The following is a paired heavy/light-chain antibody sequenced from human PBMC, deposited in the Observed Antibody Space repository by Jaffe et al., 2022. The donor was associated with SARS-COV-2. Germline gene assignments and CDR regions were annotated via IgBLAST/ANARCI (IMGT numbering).Light chain of an antibody. CDR3: QQSYSIPPT. J-gene: IGKJ4*01. CDR1: QSVRTY. Sequence: DIQMTQSPSSLSASVGDRVTITCRTSQSVRTYLNWYQQKPGKAPKLLINTASSLHSGVPSRFSGSGSGTDFTLTISSLQREDFAVYYCQQSYSIPPTFGGGTKVEI. CDR2: TAS. V-gene: IGKV1-39*01.
Heavy chain of an antibody. CDR3: ARDIAFNSGNPNWFDP. J-gene: IGHJ5*02. Sequence: QGQLVQSGAEVKRPGTSVKVSCKASGYIFTSYGISWVRQAPGQGLEWMGWISGYDGNTNYAQKFQGRITLTTDTFTRTAYMELRGLRSDDTAVYYCARDIAFNSGNPNWFDPWGQGTLVTVSS. V-gene: IGHV1-18*01. CDR2: ISGYDGNT. CDR1: GYIFTSYG. D-gene: IGHD3-10*01.